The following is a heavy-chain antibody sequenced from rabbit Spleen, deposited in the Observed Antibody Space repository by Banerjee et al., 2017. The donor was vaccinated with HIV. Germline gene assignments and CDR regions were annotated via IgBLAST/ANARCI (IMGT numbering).Heavy chain of an antibody. Sequence: QSLEESGGDLVKPGASLTLTCTASGFDFSSDTMCWVRQAPGKGLEWIACISATNGGTTYYASWAKGRFTISKTSSTTVTLQMTSLTAADTATYFCARGGPTSNKLFDLWGPGTLVTVS. J-gene: IGHJ4*01. D-gene: IGHD1-1*01. CDR1: GFDFSSDT. V-gene: IGHV1S40*01. CDR2: ISATNGGTT. CDR3: ARGGPTSNKLFDL.